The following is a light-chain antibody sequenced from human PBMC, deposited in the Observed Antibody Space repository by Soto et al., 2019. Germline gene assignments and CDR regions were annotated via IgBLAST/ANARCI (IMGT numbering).Light chain of an antibody. V-gene: IGKV3-15*01. CDR2: GAS. CDR1: QSVNSN. CDR3: QQYNSYSEA. Sequence: EIVMTQSPATLSVPPGERATPSCRASQSVNSNLAWYQQKPGQAPRLLIYGASTRATGIPARFSGSGSGTEFTLTISSLQPDDFATYYCQQYNSYSEAFGQGTKVDIK. J-gene: IGKJ1*01.